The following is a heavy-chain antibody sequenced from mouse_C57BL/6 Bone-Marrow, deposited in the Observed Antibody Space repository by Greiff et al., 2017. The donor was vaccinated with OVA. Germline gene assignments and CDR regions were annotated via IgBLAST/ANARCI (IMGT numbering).Heavy chain of an antibody. CDR3: GYYGSSYVWYFDG. CDR2: INPYNGGT. D-gene: IGHD1-1*01. J-gene: IGHJ1*03. Sequence: EVQLQQSGPVLVKPGASVKMSCKASGYTFTDYYMNWVKQSHGKSLEWIGVINPYNGGTSYNQKFKGKATLTVDKSSSTAYMELNSLTSEDSAVYYCGYYGSSYVWYFDGWGTGTTVTVSS. CDR1: GYTFTDYY. V-gene: IGHV1-19*01.